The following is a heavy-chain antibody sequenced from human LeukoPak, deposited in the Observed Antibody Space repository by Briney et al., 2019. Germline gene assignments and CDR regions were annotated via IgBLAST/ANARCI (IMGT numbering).Heavy chain of an antibody. D-gene: IGHD2-21*02. CDR3: ARGGCNTGTCYSSWLDP. V-gene: IGHV1-2*02. Sequence: ASVKVSCKASGYTFTDYYIHWVRQAPGQGLEWMGWINPESGVTDYAQNFPGRVTLTRDTSISTAYMEINSLTSDDTAVYFCARGGCNTGTCYSSWLDPWGQGTLVTVSS. CDR1: GYTFTDYY. CDR2: INPESGVT. J-gene: IGHJ5*02.